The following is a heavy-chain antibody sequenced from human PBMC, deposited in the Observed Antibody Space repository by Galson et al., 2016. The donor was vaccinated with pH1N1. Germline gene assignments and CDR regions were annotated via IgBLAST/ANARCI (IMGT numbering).Heavy chain of an antibody. Sequence: SLRLSCAASGFTFSGSAMHWVRQASGKGLEWVGRIRSKAGSYATAYAASVEGRFTISRDDSKNTAYLQMNSLKTEDTAVYYCTRPNSGSYEEFWFDPWGQGTLVTVSS. CDR2: IRSKAGSYAT. CDR3: TRPNSGSYEEFWFDP. D-gene: IGHD1-26*01. J-gene: IGHJ5*02. CDR1: GFTFSGSA. V-gene: IGHV3-73*01.